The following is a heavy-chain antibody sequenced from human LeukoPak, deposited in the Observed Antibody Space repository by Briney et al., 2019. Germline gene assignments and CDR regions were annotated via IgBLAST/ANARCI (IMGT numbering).Heavy chain of an antibody. D-gene: IGHD5-24*01. CDR3: ARQTERDAYNRF. CDR2: IKQDGSEK. J-gene: IGHJ4*02. Sequence: HPGGSLRLFCAASGLTFSNYWMTWVRQAPGKGLEWVANIKQDGSEKNYVDSAKGRFTISRDNAKNSLYLQMNSLRAEDTAVYYCARQTERDAYNRFWGQGTLVTVSS. V-gene: IGHV3-7*03. CDR1: GLTFSNYW.